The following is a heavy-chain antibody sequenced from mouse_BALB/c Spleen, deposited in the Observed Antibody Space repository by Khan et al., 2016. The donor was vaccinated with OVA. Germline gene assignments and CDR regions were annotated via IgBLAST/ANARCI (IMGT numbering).Heavy chain of an antibody. CDR3: ARGDYYGSSSFAY. D-gene: IGHD1-1*01. V-gene: IGHV1S34*01. CDR2: ISCYNGST. Sequence: LVKTGASVKISCKASGYSFTGYYMHWVKQSHGKSLEWIGYISCYNGSTTYNQTFKGKATFTVDTSSSTVSMQFNSLTSEDSAVYYCARGDYYGSSSFAYWGQGTLVTVSA. CDR1: GYSFTGYY. J-gene: IGHJ3*01.